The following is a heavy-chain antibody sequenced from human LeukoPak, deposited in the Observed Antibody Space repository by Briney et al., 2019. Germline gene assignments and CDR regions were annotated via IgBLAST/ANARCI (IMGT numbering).Heavy chain of an antibody. D-gene: IGHD3-22*01. CDR3: ARSHLPYDSSGYYDY. J-gene: IGHJ4*02. Sequence: SETLSLTCAVYGGSFSGYYWSWIHQPPGKGLEWIGEINDSGSTNYNPSLKSRVTISIDTSKNQFSLKLSSVTAADTAVYYCARSHLPYDSSGYYDYWGQGTLVTVSS. CDR2: INDSGST. CDR1: GGSFSGYY. V-gene: IGHV4-34*01.